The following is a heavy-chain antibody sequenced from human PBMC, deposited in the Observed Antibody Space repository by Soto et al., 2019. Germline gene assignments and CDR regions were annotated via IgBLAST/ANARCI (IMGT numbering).Heavy chain of an antibody. V-gene: IGHV4-4*07. D-gene: IGHD3-22*01. CDR3: KREFSWDYYDSSGFDY. Sequence: SETLSLTCTVSGGSISSYYWSWIRQPAGKGLEWIGRIYTSGSTNYNPSLKSRVTMSVDTSKNQFSLKLSSVTAADTAVYYCKREFSWDYYDSSGFDYWGQGTLVTVSS. CDR2: IYTSGST. CDR1: GGSISSYY. J-gene: IGHJ4*02.